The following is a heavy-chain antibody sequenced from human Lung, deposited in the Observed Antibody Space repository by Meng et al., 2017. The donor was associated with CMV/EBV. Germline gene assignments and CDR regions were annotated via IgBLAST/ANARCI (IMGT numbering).Heavy chain of an antibody. CDR3: ARMIMNNYDYHFAMDV. D-gene: IGHD3-16*01. J-gene: IGHJ6*02. V-gene: IGHV4-34*01. CDR1: GGSLGDYF. Sequence: SETLSLTCTVYGGSLGDYFWTWIRQPPGKGLEWIGEIDHSGSTKYNPSLKSRATISDDASKNQLSLKLRSLTAADTAVYYCARMIMNNYDYHFAMDVWGQGTSVTSP. CDR2: IDHSGST.